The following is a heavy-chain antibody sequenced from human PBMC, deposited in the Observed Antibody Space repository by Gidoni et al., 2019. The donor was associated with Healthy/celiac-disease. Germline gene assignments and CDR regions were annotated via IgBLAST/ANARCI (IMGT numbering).Heavy chain of an antibody. J-gene: IGHJ5*02. D-gene: IGHD3-10*01. CDR1: GGSFSGYY. V-gene: IGHV4-34*01. Sequence: QVQLQQWGAGLLKPSETLSLTCAVYGGSFSGYYWSWIRQPPGKGLEWSGEINHSGSTNYNPSLKSRVTISVDTSKNQFSLKLSSVTAADTAVYYCASWGSGSYGPWFDPWGQGTLVTVSS. CDR3: ASWGSGSYGPWFDP. CDR2: INHSGST.